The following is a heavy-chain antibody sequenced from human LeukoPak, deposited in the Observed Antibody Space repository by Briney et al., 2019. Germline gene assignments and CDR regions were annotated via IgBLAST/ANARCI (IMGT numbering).Heavy chain of an antibody. D-gene: IGHD3-22*01. Sequence: GGSLRLSCAASGFTFSSYSMNWVRQAPGKGLEWVSSISSSSSYIYYADSVKGRFTISRDNAKNSLYLQMNSLRAEDTAVYYCAQDYYDSSGEYYFDYWGQGTLVTVSS. J-gene: IGHJ4*02. CDR1: GFTFSSYS. V-gene: IGHV3-21*01. CDR2: ISSSSSYI. CDR3: AQDYYDSSGEYYFDY.